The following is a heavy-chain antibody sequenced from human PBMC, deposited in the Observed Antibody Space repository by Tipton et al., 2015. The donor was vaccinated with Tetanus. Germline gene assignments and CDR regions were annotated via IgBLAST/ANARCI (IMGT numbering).Heavy chain of an antibody. CDR3: AKGRTVVGVGRRNNNWFDP. D-gene: IGHD2-8*01. CDR2: VDRSGTT. J-gene: IGHJ5*02. V-gene: IGHV4-4*07. Sequence: LRLSCTVSGVSISGYYWSWIRQPAGKGLEWIGRVDRSGTTTYNPSLKGRVTMSLDTSKNQFSLKLTSVTAADTAMYYCAKGRTVVGVGRRNNNWFDPWGQGTLVTVSS. CDR1: GVSISGYY.